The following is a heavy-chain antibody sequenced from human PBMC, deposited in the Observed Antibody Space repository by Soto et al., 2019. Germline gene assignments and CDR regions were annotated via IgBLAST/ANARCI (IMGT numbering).Heavy chain of an antibody. J-gene: IGHJ4*02. D-gene: IGHD2-8*01. CDR2: ISGSGGST. Sequence: LRLSCAASGFTFSSYAMSWVRQAPGKGLEWVSAISGSGGSTYYADSVKGRFTISRDNSKNTLYLQRNSLRAEDTAVSDCAKEAQRGLYGYWGQGTLVTVSS. V-gene: IGHV3-23*01. CDR3: AKEAQRGLYGY. CDR1: GFTFSSYA.